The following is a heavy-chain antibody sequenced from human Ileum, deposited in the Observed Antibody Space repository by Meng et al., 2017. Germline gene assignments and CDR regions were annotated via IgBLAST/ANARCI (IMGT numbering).Heavy chain of an antibody. D-gene: IGHD2-15*01. V-gene: IGHV4-34*03. CDR1: GGSFCDSD. CDR2: IGPTAHI. J-gene: IGHJ4*02. CDR3: LARKWSSNF. Sequence: GHLQQWGAGVWRPSHVRLLTCVVSGGSFCDSDWTWVRQPRGQGLEWIGEIGPTAHIYYHPFLVGRLTMSVDPSESQFSLKLISATAADACVYFCLARKWSSNFWGQGSLVTVSS.